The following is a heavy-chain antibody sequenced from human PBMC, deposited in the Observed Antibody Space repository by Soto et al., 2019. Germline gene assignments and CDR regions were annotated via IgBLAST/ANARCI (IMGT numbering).Heavy chain of an antibody. Sequence: GGSLRLSCTASGFTFGDYAMSWFRQAPGKGLEWVGFIRSKAYGGTTEYAASVKGRFTISRDDSKSIAYLQMNSLKTEDTAVYYCTGPGIAAAGTWFDAWGQGTLVTVSS. J-gene: IGHJ5*02. CDR3: TGPGIAAAGTWFDA. V-gene: IGHV3-49*03. D-gene: IGHD6-13*01. CDR2: IRSKAYGGTT. CDR1: GFTFGDYA.